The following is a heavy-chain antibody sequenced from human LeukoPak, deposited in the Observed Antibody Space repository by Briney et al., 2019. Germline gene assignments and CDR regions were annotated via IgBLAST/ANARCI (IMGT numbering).Heavy chain of an antibody. CDR2: INTDGSST. CDR1: GFTFSSYW. Sequence: PGRSLRLSCAASGFTFSSYWMHWVRQAPGKGLVWVSRINTDGSSTSYADSVKGRFTISRDNAKNTLYLQMNSLRAEDTAVYYCAREQGGGYSLDYWGQGTLVTVSS. D-gene: IGHD5-12*01. V-gene: IGHV3-74*01. CDR3: AREQGGGYSLDY. J-gene: IGHJ4*02.